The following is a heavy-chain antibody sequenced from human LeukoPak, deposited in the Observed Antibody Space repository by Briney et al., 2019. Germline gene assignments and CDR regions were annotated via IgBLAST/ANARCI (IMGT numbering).Heavy chain of an antibody. D-gene: IGHD2-15*01. CDR1: GFTFSSYW. CDR2: INSDGSST. Sequence: PGGSLRFSCAASGFTFSSYWMHWVRQAPGKGLVWVSRINSDGSSTNYADSVKGRFTISRDNAKNTLYLQMNSLRAEDTAVYYCARGGYCSGGSCYFFDYWGQGTLVTVSS. J-gene: IGHJ4*02. CDR3: ARGGYCSGGSCYFFDY. V-gene: IGHV3-74*01.